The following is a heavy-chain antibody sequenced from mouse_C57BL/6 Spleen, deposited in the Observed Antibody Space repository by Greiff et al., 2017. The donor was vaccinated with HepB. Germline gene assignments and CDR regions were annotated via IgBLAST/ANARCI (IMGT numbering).Heavy chain of an antibody. V-gene: IGHV1-54*01. D-gene: IGHD2-14*01. J-gene: IGHJ4*01. CDR2: INPGSGGT. CDR3: AREGVRDYAMDY. CDR1: GYAFTNYL. Sequence: VQLQQSGAELVRPGTSVKVSCKASGYAFTNYLIEWVKQRPGQGLEWIGVINPGSGGTNYNEKFKGKATLTADKSSSTAYMQLSSLTSEDSAVYFCAREGVRDYAMDYWGQGTSVTVSS.